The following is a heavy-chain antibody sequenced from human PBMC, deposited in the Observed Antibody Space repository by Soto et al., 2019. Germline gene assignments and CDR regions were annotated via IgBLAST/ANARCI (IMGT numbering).Heavy chain of an antibody. Sequence: GGSLRLSCAASGFSFSDSWMDWVRQAPGKGPEWVANIKEDGSEKNDVDSVKGRFTISRDNAKNSLYLQMNSLRAEDTAVYYCASLGRHGWGQGTTVTVSS. CDR3: ASLGRHG. CDR1: GFSFSDSW. J-gene: IGHJ6*02. CDR2: IKEDGSEK. V-gene: IGHV3-7*01. D-gene: IGHD3-16*01.